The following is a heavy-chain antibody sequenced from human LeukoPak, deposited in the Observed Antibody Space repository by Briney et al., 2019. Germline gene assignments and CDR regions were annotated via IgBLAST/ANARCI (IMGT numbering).Heavy chain of an antibody. CDR3: ARSVWVNAFYSYSYMDV. D-gene: IGHD2-21*01. CDR2: VNPNSGNT. V-gene: IGHV1-8*03. J-gene: IGHJ6*03. Sequence: ASVKVSCKASGYTFTNYDINWVRQATGQGLEWMGWVNPNSGNTGYAQKFQGRVTITKNTSISTAYMELSILRSEDTAVYYCARSVWVNAFYSYSYMDVWGKGNTVTVPS. CDR1: GYTFTNYD.